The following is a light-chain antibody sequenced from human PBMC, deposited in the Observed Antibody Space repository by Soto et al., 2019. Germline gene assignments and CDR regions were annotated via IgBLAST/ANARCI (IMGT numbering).Light chain of an antibody. J-gene: IGLJ1*01. Sequence: QSVLTQPASVSGSPGQSITISCTGTSSDVGGYNYVSWYQQHPGKAPKLMLYDVSNRPSGVSNRFSGSKSGNTASLTISGIQAEDDADYYCSSYTSSSTNVSGTGTKVTVL. CDR1: SSDVGGYNY. V-gene: IGLV2-14*01. CDR3: SSYTSSSTNV. CDR2: DVS.